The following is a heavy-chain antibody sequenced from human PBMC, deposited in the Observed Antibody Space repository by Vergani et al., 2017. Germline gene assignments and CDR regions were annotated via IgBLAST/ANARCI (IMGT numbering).Heavy chain of an antibody. CDR2: IYWDDDK. Sequence: QITLKESGPTLVKPTQTLTLTCTFSGFSLSTSGVGVGWIRQPPGKALEWLALIYWDDDKRYSPSLKSRLTITKDTSKNQVVLTMTNMDPVETATYYCAHRRQDIVVVPAAQLRPGWFDPWGQGTLVTVSS. CDR1: GFSLSTSGVG. D-gene: IGHD2-2*01. J-gene: IGHJ5*02. CDR3: AHRRQDIVVVPAAQLRPGWFDP. V-gene: IGHV2-5*02.